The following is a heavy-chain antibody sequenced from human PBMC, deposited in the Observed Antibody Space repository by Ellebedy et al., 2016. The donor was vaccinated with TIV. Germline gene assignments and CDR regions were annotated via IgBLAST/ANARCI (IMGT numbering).Heavy chain of an antibody. V-gene: IGHV3-23*01. J-gene: IGHJ3*02. Sequence: GESLKISCAASGFTFSSYAMTWVRQAPGKGLEWVSSLSGSGGSTYYADSVKGRFTISRDNSKSTLYLQMNSLRADDTAVYYCAKVSSSGRHDAFDIWGQGTMVTVSS. CDR3: AKVSSSGRHDAFDI. D-gene: IGHD6-19*01. CDR1: GFTFSSYA. CDR2: LSGSGGST.